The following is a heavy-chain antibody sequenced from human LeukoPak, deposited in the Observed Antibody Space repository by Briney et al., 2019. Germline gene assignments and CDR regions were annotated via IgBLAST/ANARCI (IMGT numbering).Heavy chain of an antibody. V-gene: IGHV4-30-2*01. J-gene: IGHJ4*02. CDR2: IYHSGST. CDR3: ARVRRYYFDY. Sequence: SQTLSLTCAVSGGSISSGGYSWSWIRQPPGKGLEWIGYIYHSGSTYYNPSLKSRVTISVDRSKNQFSLKLSSVTAADTAVYYCARVRRYYFDYWGQGTLVTVSS. CDR1: GGSISSGGYS.